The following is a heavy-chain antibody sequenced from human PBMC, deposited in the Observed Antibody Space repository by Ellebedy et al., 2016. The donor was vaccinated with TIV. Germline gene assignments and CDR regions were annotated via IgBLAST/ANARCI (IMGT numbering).Heavy chain of an antibody. J-gene: IGHJ4*02. CDR2: IIPIFGTA. Sequence: SVKVSXXASGGTFSSYAISWVRQAPGQGLEWMGGIIPIFGTANYAQKFQGRVTITADKSTSTAYMELSSLRSEDTAVYYCAPSTAMDTTPVDYWGQGTLVTVSS. V-gene: IGHV1-69*06. D-gene: IGHD5-18*01. CDR3: APSTAMDTTPVDY. CDR1: GGTFSSYA.